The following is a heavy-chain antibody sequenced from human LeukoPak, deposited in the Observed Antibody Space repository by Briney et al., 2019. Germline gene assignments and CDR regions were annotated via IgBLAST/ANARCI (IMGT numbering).Heavy chain of an antibody. D-gene: IGHD2-2*01. CDR2: ISYSGST. J-gene: IGHJ6*02. CDR3: SRAQLKLVVSFGMDV. CDR1: GGSISTYC. Sequence: SETLSLTCTVSGGSISTYCWTWIRQPPGQGLEWIGYISYSGSTNYNPSLKSRVTFSVDTSKSQFALKLCSVTAADSAVYYCSRAQLKLVVSFGMDVWGQGTTVTVSS. V-gene: IGHV4-59*01.